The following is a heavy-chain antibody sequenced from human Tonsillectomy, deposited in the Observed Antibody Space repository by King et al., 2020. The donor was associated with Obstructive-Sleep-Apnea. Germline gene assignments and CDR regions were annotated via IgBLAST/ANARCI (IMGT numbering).Heavy chain of an antibody. J-gene: IGHJ5*02. CDR3: ARDLKSVWFGDFSWFDP. Sequence: VQLVESGGGVVQPGRSLRLSCAASGFTFSSYGMHWVRQAPGKGLEWVAVIWYDGSNKYYADSVKGRFTISRDNSKNTLYLQMNSLRAEDTAVYYCARDLKSVWFGDFSWFDPWGQGTLVTVSS. V-gene: IGHV3-33*01. CDR1: GFTFSSYG. CDR2: IWYDGSNK. D-gene: IGHD3-10*01.